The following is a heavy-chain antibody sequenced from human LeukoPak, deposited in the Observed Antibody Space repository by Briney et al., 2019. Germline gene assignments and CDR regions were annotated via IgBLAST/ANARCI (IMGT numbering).Heavy chain of an antibody. V-gene: IGHV3-7*01. CDR2: IKEDGSEK. CDR1: AFTFSGYW. J-gene: IGHJ4*02. Sequence: PGGSLRLSCAASAFTFSGYWMTWVRQAPGKGLEWVANIKEDGSEKYYVDSVKGRFSISRDNTKNSLYLQMNSLRAEDTAVYYCARGGYTSSWYISRDYWGQGTLVTVSS. CDR3: ARGGYTSSWYISRDY. D-gene: IGHD6-13*01.